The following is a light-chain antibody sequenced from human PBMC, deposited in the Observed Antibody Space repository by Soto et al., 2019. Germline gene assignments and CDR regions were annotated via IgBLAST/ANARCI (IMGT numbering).Light chain of an antibody. J-gene: IGLJ1*01. CDR2: KDS. CDR1: ELSKQY. V-gene: IGLV3-25*02. Sequence: YELTQPPSVSVSPGQTARITCSGDELSKQYAYWYQQKPGQAPVLLIYKDSERASGIPERFSGSSSGTTVTLTISGVRAEDEADYYCQSSDDSGDYYLFGTATQV. CDR3: QSSDDSGDYYL.